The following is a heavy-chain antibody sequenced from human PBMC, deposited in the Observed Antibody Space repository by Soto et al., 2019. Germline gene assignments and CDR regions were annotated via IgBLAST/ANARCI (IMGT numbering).Heavy chain of an antibody. Sequence: GGSLRLSCAASGFTFSNAWMNWVRQAPGKGLEWVGRIKSKTDGGTTDYAAPVKGRFTISRDDSKNTLYLQMNSLKTEDTAVYYCTTDSPYYYDSSGYFIDAFDIWGQGTMVTVSS. CDR2: IKSKTDGGTT. CDR1: GFTFSNAW. J-gene: IGHJ3*02. CDR3: TTDSPYYYDSSGYFIDAFDI. V-gene: IGHV3-15*07. D-gene: IGHD3-22*01.